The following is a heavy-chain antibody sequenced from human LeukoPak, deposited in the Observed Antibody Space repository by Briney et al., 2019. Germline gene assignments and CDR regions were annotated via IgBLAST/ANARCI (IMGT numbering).Heavy chain of an antibody. CDR1: GFTFSSYS. CDR2: ISSSSSYI. CDR3: VLSIPPYCSGGGCFDY. V-gene: IGHV3-21*01. Sequence: PGGSLRLSCAASGFTFSSYSMNWVRQAPGKGLEWVSSISSSSSYIYYADSVKGRFTISRDNAKNSLYLQMNSLRAEDTAVYYCVLSIPPYCSGGGCFDYWGQGTLVTVSS. D-gene: IGHD2-15*01. J-gene: IGHJ4*02.